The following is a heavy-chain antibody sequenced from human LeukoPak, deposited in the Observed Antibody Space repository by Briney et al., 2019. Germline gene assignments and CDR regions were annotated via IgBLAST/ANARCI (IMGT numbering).Heavy chain of an antibody. CDR3: ARVFRILFGNSWFDP. J-gene: IGHJ5*02. CDR2: IIPIFGTA. CDR1: GGTFSSYA. Sequence: GASVKVSCKASGGTFSSYAVSWVRQAPGQGLEWMGGIIPIFGTANYAQKFQGRVTITTDESTSTAYMELSSLRSEDTAVYYCARVFRILFGNSWFDPWGQGTLVTVSS. V-gene: IGHV1-69*05. D-gene: IGHD2-15*01.